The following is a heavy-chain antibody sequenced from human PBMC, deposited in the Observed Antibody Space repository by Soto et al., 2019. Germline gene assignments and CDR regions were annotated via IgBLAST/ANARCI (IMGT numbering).Heavy chain of an antibody. CDR2: IGSSGGAI. CDR3: AKALWFVESSHYFDY. V-gene: IGHV3-23*01. Sequence: EVQLLESGGGLVQVGGSLRLSCVGSGFGFDSYAMSWVRQAPGKGLEWVSGIGSSGGAIVYADSVRGRFTISRDNSRNALYLHMNSLRAGDTAVYYCAKALWFVESSHYFDYWGQGTLVTVSS. D-gene: IGHD3-10*01. CDR1: GFGFDSYA. J-gene: IGHJ4*02.